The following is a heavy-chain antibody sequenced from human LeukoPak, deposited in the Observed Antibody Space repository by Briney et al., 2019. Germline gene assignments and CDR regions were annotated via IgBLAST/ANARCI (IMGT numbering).Heavy chain of an antibody. CDR2: IRYDGSNK. J-gene: IGHJ3*02. Sequence: GGSLRLSCAASGFTFSSYGMHWVRQAPGKGLEWVAFIRYDGSNKYYADSVKGRFTISRDNSKNTLYLQMNSLRAEDTAVYYCARNQGDSGSYWGDAFDIWGQGTMVTVSS. V-gene: IGHV3-30*02. CDR1: GFTFSSYG. D-gene: IGHD1-26*01. CDR3: ARNQGDSGSYWGDAFDI.